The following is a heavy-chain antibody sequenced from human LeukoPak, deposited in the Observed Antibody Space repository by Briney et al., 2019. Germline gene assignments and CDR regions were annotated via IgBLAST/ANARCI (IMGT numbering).Heavy chain of an antibody. D-gene: IGHD3-10*01. Sequence: ASVKVSCKASGYTFTGYYMHWVRQAPGQGLEWMGWINPNSGGTNYAQKFQGRVTMTRDTSISTAYMELSRLRSDDTAVYYCARVKDRISMVRGVLSPQNYYYYYMDVWGKGTAVTVSS. J-gene: IGHJ6*03. CDR2: INPNSGGT. V-gene: IGHV1-2*02. CDR1: GYTFTGYY. CDR3: ARVKDRISMVRGVLSPQNYYYYYMDV.